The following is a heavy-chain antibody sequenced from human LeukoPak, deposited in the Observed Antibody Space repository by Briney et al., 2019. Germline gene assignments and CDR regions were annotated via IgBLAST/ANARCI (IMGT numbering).Heavy chain of an antibody. V-gene: IGHV4-59*13. CDR3: ARSVEGYCRGGSCYYYSYYMDV. CDR1: GGSISNY. J-gene: IGHJ6*03. Sequence: PSETLSLTCTVSGGSISNYWSWIRQPPGKGLEWIGYIYYSGSTNYNPSLKSRVTISVDTSKNQFSLKLSSVTAADTAVYYCARSVEGYCRGGSCYYYSYYMDVWGKGTTVTVSS. CDR2: IYYSGST. D-gene: IGHD2-15*01.